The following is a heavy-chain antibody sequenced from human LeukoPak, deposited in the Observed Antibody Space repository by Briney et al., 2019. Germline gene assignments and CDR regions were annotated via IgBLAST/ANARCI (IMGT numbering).Heavy chain of an antibody. J-gene: IGHJ4*02. CDR1: GFTFTSSA. CDR3: ATEDNGDSLDY. Sequence: ASVKVSCKASGFTFTSSAVQWVRQARGQRLEWIGWIVVGSGNTNYAQKFQERVTITRDMSTSTAYMELSSLRSEHTAVYYYATEDNGDSLDYCGQGTLVTVSS. D-gene: IGHD4-17*01. CDR2: IVVGSGNT. V-gene: IGHV1-58*01.